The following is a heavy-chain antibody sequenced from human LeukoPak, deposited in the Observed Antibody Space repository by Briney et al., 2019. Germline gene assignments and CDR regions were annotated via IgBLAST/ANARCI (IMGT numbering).Heavy chain of an antibody. Sequence: GGSLRLSCADSGFAFGSCAMSWVRQAPGKGLEWVSSISSSSSYIYYADSVKGRFTISRDNAKNSLYLQMNSLRAEDTAVYYCARDLQPILYWGQGTLVTVSS. CDR3: ARDLQPILY. V-gene: IGHV3-21*01. D-gene: IGHD4-11*01. J-gene: IGHJ4*02. CDR1: GFAFGSCA. CDR2: ISSSSSYI.